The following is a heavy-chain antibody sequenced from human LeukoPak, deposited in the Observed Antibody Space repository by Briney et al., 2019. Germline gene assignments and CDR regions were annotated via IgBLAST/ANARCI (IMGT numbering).Heavy chain of an antibody. D-gene: IGHD2-15*01. Sequence: SQTLSLTCIVSGGSISSGSNYWNWIGQPAGKGLEWTGRIYSRGGTEYNPSLKSRVTISVDTSKNQFSLKLSSVTAADTAVYYCARTSAGQREFDYWGQGTLVTVSS. J-gene: IGHJ4*02. CDR3: ARTSAGQREFDY. V-gene: IGHV4-61*02. CDR2: IYSRGGT. CDR1: GGSISSGSNY.